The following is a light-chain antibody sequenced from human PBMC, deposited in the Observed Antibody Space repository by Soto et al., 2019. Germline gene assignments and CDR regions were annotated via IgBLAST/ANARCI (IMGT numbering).Light chain of an antibody. CDR3: QQYDNVPLT. CDR2: QAS. CDR1: QDITND. J-gene: IGKJ4*01. Sequence: DIQMPQSPSSLSASVGDRVTITCQASQDITNDLNWYQQKPGKAPKVLIYQASNLETGVPSRFIGSGSGTEFTFTIRSLQPEDIATYFCQQYDNVPLTFGGGTKVEIK. V-gene: IGKV1-33*01.